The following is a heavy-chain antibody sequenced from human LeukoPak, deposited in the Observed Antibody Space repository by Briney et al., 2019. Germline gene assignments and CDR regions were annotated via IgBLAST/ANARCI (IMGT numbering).Heavy chain of an antibody. J-gene: IGHJ5*02. CDR2: ISSSGSTI. V-gene: IGHV3-48*03. D-gene: IGHD3-10*01. Sequence: GGSLRLSCAASGFTFSTYEMTWVRQSPGKGLEWVSYISSSGSTIYYADFVKGRFTISRDNSKNTLYVQMNSLRAEDTAVYYCARVVTMVRGVKNWFDPWGQGTLVTVSS. CDR1: GFTFSTYE. CDR3: ARVVTMVRGVKNWFDP.